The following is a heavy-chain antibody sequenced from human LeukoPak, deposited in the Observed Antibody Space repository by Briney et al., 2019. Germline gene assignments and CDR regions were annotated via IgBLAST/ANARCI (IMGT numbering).Heavy chain of an antibody. V-gene: IGHV4-59*07. Sequence: SVTVSLTCTVSGGSISNYYWSWIRQPPGRGLEWIGYVYSSGSTNYHPYLKSQVTISVGTAKNQLSLTVSSVTAADTAVYYCARGPTRYYFDYWGRGTLVSVSS. CDR1: GGSISNYY. CDR3: ARGPTRYYFDY. CDR2: VYSSGST. J-gene: IGHJ4*02.